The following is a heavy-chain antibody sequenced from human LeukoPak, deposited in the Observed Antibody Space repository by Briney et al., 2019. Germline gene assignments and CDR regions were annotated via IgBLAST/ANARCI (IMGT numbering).Heavy chain of an antibody. CDR1: GFTFNTFA. J-gene: IGHJ4*02. CDR2: IKGSSDNT. Sequence: PGGSLRLSCAASGFTFNTFAMSWVRQAPGKGLEWVSSIKGSSDNTYYADSVKGRFTISRDNSKNTLYLQMNSLRAEDTAVYYCAGYSSGFVYYFGYWGQGTLVTVSS. D-gene: IGHD6-19*01. V-gene: IGHV3-23*01. CDR3: AGYSSGFVYYFGY.